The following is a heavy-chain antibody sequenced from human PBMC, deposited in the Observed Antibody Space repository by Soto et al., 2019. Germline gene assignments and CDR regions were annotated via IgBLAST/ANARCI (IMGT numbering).Heavy chain of an antibody. CDR3: AKGSNYDILTGYYSLDY. CDR1: GFTFSSYA. J-gene: IGHJ4*02. D-gene: IGHD3-9*01. CDR2: ISGSGGST. V-gene: IGHV3-23*01. Sequence: GGSLRLSCAASGFTFSSYAMHWVRQAPGKGLEWVSAISGSGGSTYYADSVKGRFTISRDNSKNTMYLQMNSLRAEDTAVDYCAKGSNYDILTGYYSLDYWGQGTLVTVSS.